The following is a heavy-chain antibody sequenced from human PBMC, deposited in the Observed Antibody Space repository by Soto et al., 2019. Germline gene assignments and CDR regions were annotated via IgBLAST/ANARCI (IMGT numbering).Heavy chain of an antibody. J-gene: IGHJ5*02. Sequence: QVQLVQSGAEVKKPGASVKVSCQASGYTFTSYGISWVRQAPGQGLEWMGWISAYNGNTNYAQKLQGRVTMTTDTATTTGYQEPRSLGSDHPAGYFRGGGVREDGWFDPWGQGTLVTVSS. V-gene: IGHV1-18*01. CDR2: ISAYNGNT. D-gene: IGHD1-1*01. CDR1: GYTFTSYG. CDR3: GGGVREDGWFDP.